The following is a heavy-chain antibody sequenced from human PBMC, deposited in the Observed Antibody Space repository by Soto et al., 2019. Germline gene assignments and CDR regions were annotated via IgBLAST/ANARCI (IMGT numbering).Heavy chain of an antibody. J-gene: IGHJ4*02. CDR1: GGTFSSYT. CDR3: ASLFGYCSSTSCPRN. CDR2: IIPILGIA. V-gene: IGHV1-69*02. Sequence: ASVKVSCKASGGTFSSYTISWVRQAPGQGLEWMGRIIPILGIANYAQKFQGRVTITADKSTSTAYMELSSLRSEDTAVYYCASLFGYCSSTSCPRNWGQGTLVTVSS. D-gene: IGHD2-2*01.